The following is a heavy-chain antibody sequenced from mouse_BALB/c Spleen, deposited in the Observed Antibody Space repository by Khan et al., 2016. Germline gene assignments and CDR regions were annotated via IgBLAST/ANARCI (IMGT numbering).Heavy chain of an antibody. J-gene: IGHJ2*01. Sequence: EVELVGSGGDLVKPGGSLKVSCAASGFTFSSYVMSWVRQTPEKRLEWVASIISDGSAYYPDRVKGRFTISSDTAKKILSLYMHTPRYEGTALYYCTRGGYYYGTGYDYFDYWGQGTTLAVSA. D-gene: IGHD1-1*01. CDR2: IISDGSA. V-gene: IGHV5-6-5*01. CDR3: TRGGYYYGTGYDYFDY. CDR1: GFTFSSYV.